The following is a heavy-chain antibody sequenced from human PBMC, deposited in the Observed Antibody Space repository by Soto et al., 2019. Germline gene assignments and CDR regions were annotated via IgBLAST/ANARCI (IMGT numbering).Heavy chain of an antibody. CDR2: IIPIFGTA. CDR3: ASCSGGSCYQDRYYDGMDV. CDR1: GGTFSSYA. J-gene: IGHJ6*02. Sequence: QVQLVQSGAEVQKPGSSVKVSCTASGGTFSSYAISWVRQAHGQGPEWMGGIIPIFGTANYAQKFQGRVTITGDESTSTAYMELRRRRSEDTAVYYCASCSGGSCYQDRYYDGMDVWGQGTTVTVSS. D-gene: IGHD2-15*01. V-gene: IGHV1-69*01.